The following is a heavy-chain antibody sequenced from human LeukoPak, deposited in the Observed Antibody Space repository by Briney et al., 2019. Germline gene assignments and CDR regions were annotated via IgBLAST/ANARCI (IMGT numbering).Heavy chain of an antibody. CDR3: ARHLYGMDV. J-gene: IGHJ6*02. CDR1: GVSINTYF. Sequence: SETPSLTCTVSGVSINTYFWSWIRQPPGKGLEWIGYIYYSGSTNYNPSLKSRVTISVVTSKNQFSLKLSSVTAADTAVYYCARHLYGMDVWGQGTTVTVSS. CDR2: IYYSGST. V-gene: IGHV4-59*08.